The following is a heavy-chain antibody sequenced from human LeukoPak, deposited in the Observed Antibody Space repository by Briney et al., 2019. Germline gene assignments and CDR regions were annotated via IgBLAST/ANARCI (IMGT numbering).Heavy chain of an antibody. CDR1: GFTFSSYA. Sequence: GGSLRLSCAASGFTFSSYAMSWVRQAPGKGLEWVSAISGSGGSTYYADSVKGRFTISRDNSKNTLYLQMNSLRAEDTAVYYCAKDLGYKTYYYDSSGYQPAFDYWGQGTLVTASS. J-gene: IGHJ4*02. CDR3: AKDLGYKTYYYDSSGYQPAFDY. D-gene: IGHD3-22*01. V-gene: IGHV3-23*01. CDR2: ISGSGGST.